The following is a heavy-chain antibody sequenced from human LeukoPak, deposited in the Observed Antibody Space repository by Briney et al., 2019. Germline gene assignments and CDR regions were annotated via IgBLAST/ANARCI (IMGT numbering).Heavy chain of an antibody. CDR1: GSTFPIYW. CDR2: IFPDDSNI. D-gene: IGHD5-12*01. CDR3: ARRSGGVATTDY. Sequence: GASLETSCQPSGSTFPIYWIGWARQLPGKGREWMGVIFPDDSNIKYSPSFQAQVSTPANKSIHTVYPQWSSRKASDSGMYYCARRSGGVATTDYWGGGTVLTVSS. J-gene: IGHJ4*02. V-gene: IGHV5-51*01.